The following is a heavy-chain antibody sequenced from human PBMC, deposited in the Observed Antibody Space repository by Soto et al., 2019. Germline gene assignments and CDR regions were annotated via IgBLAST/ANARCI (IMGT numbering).Heavy chain of an antibody. V-gene: IGHV4-59*08. J-gene: IGHJ4*02. CDR2: IYYSGST. D-gene: IGHD5-18*01. CDR1: GGSISSYY. Sequence: SETLSLTCTVSGGSISSYYWSWIRQPPGKGLEWIGYIYYSGSTNYNPSLKSRVTISVDTSKNQLSLKLSSVTAADTAVYYCARRYGYRFDYWGQGTLVTVSS. CDR3: ARRYGYRFDY.